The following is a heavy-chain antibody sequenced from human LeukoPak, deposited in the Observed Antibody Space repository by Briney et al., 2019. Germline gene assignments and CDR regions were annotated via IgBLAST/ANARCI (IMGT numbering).Heavy chain of an antibody. CDR3: ASSRGSWPDYFDY. J-gene: IGHJ4*02. CDR2: ISSSGSTI. V-gene: IGHV3-48*03. Sequence: GGSLRLSCAASGFTFSNYEMNWVRQAPGKGLEWVSYISSSGSTIYYADSVKGRFTISRDNAKNSLYLQMNSLRAEDTAVYYCASSRGSWPDYFDYWGQGTLVTVSS. CDR1: GFTFSNYE. D-gene: IGHD6-13*01.